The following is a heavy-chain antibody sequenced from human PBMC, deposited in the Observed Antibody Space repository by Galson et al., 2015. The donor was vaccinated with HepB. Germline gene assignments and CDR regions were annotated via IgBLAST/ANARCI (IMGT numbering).Heavy chain of an antibody. CDR3: ARDLGYSSSWYAARNGMDV. Sequence: SVKVSCKASGYTFTSYGISWVRQAPGQGLEWMGWISAYNGNTNYAQKLQGRVTMTTDTSTSTAYMELRSLRSDDTAVYYCARDLGYSSSWYAARNGMDVWGQGTTVTVSS. D-gene: IGHD6-13*01. CDR2: ISAYNGNT. V-gene: IGHV1-18*01. J-gene: IGHJ6*02. CDR1: GYTFTSYG.